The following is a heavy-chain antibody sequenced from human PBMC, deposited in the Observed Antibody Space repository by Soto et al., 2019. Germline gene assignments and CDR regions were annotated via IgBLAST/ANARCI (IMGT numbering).Heavy chain of an antibody. Sequence: QLQLQESGPGLVKPSETLSLTCTVSGGSISSSTYYWGWIRQPPGKGLEWIGSIYYSGSTYYNPSLKSRVTISVDTSKNQCSLKLTSVTAADTAVYYCARHLPLWSDWPVPDYWGQGTLVTVSS. CDR2: IYYSGST. CDR3: ARHLPLWSDWPVPDY. V-gene: IGHV4-39*01. CDR1: GGSISSSTYY. D-gene: IGHD2-21*02. J-gene: IGHJ4*02.